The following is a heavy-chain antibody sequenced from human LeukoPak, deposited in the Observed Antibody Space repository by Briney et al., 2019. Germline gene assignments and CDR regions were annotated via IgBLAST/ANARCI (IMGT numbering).Heavy chain of an antibody. V-gene: IGHV3-48*02. CDR1: GLTFSSYS. CDR2: INSDSSTM. J-gene: IGHJ3*02. D-gene: IGHD3-10*01. Sequence: GGSLRLSCEASGLTFSSYSTNWVRQAPGKGLEWVSNINSDSSTMDYADSVKGRFSISRDSAKNSLFLQMNSLRDEDTAVYYCARDNLWAFDIWGQGTMVTVSS. CDR3: ARDNLWAFDI.